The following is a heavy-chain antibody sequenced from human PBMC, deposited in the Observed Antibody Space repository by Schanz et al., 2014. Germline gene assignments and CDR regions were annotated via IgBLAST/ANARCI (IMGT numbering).Heavy chain of an antibody. J-gene: IGHJ4*02. Sequence: EVQLVESGGGLVQPGGSLRLSCGGSGFTFSSYAMSWVRQAPGKGLEWVSGISGSGGSTYYADSVKGRFTISRDNSKNTLYLQMNTLRAEDTAVYDCARDRGYCSGGSCLTFDYWGQGTLVTVSS. D-gene: IGHD2-15*01. CDR3: ARDRGYCSGGSCLTFDY. CDR1: GFTFSSYA. V-gene: IGHV3-23*04. CDR2: ISGSGGST.